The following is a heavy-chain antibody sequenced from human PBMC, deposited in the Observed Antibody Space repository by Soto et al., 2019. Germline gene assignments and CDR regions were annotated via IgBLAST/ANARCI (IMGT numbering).Heavy chain of an antibody. D-gene: IGHD3-10*01. CDR3: VRDGSLLGMTR. CDR2: IGGSDTFT. V-gene: IGHV3-21*02. J-gene: IGHJ4*02. Sequence: EVQLVESGGGLVKPGASLRLSCVASGFIFKNYNMNWVRQAPGKGLEWVSSIGGSDTFTYYADSVKGRFTISRDNAKSSLFLQMNSLRVEDTAVYFCVRDGSLLGMTRWGQGTLVTVSS. CDR1: GFIFKNYN.